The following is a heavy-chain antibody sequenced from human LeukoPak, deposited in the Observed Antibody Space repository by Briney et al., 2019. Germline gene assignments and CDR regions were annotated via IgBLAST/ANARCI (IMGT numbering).Heavy chain of an antibody. V-gene: IGHV4-30-2*01. D-gene: IGHD5-18*01. Sequence: SETPSLTCAVSGGSISSGGYSWSWIRQPPGKGLEWIGYIYHSGSTYYNPSLKSRVTISVDRSKNQFSLKLSSVTAADTAVYYCARTPVDTAMDNYFDYWGQGTLVTVSS. CDR1: GGSISSGGYS. J-gene: IGHJ4*02. CDR3: ARTPVDTAMDNYFDY. CDR2: IYHSGST.